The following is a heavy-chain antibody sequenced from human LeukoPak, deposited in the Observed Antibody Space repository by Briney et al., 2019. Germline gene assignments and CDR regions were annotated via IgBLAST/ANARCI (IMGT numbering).Heavy chain of an antibody. J-gene: IGHJ4*02. CDR3: ARGGDYYDSSGYHYPD. CDR2: ISAYNGNT. CDR1: GYTFTSYG. Sequence: ASVKVSCKASGYTFTSYGISWVRQAPGQGLEWMGWISAYNGNTNYAQKLQGRVTMTTDTSTSTAYMELRSLRSDDTAVYYCARGGDYYDSSGYHYPDWGQGTLVTVSS. V-gene: IGHV1-18*01. D-gene: IGHD3-22*01.